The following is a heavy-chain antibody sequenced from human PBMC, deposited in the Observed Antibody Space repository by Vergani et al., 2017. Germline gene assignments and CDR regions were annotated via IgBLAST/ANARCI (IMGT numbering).Heavy chain of an antibody. V-gene: IGHV3-30-3*01. CDR1: GFTFSSYA. Sequence: QVQLVESGGGVVQPGRSLRLSCAASGFTFSSYAMHWVRQAPGKGLEWVAVISYDGSNKYYADSVKGRFTISRDNSKTTLYLQMNSLRAEDTAVYYCARAPGSVPYWFDPWGQGTLVTVSS. D-gene: IGHD3-10*01. CDR3: ARAPGSVPYWFDP. CDR2: ISYDGSNK. J-gene: IGHJ5*02.